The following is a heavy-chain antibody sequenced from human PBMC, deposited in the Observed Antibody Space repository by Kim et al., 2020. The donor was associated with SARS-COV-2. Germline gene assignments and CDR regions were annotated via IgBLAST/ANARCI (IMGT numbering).Heavy chain of an antibody. J-gene: IGHJ6*01. CDR3: ASARRWFGEYLYYYYGM. D-gene: IGHD3-10*01. Sequence: GGSLRLSCAASGFTFSSYAMHWVRQAPGKGLEWVAVISYDGSNKYYADSVKGRFTISRDNSKNTLYLQMNSLRAEDTAVYYCASARRWFGEYLYYYYGM. CDR2: ISYDGSNK. V-gene: IGHV3-30-3*01. CDR1: GFTFSSYA.